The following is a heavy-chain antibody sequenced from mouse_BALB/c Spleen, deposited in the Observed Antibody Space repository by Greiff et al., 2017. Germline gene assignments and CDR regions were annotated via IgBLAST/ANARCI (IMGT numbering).Heavy chain of an antibody. CDR1: GFTFTDYY. J-gene: IGHJ3*01. CDR3: AIDIYRYDLFAY. Sequence: DVKLVESGGGLVQPGGSLRLSCATSGFTFTDYYMSWVRQPPGKALEWLGFIRNKANGYTTEYSASVKGRFTISRDNSQSILYLQMNTLRAEDIATYYCAIDIYRYDLFAYWGQGTLVTVSA. CDR2: IRNKANGYTT. D-gene: IGHD2-14*01. V-gene: IGHV7-3*02.